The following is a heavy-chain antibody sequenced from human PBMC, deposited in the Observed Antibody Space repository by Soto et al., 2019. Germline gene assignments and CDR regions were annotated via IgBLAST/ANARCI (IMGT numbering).Heavy chain of an antibody. V-gene: IGHV4-39*01. CDR2: IYYSGST. J-gene: IGHJ4*02. D-gene: IGHD3-10*01. Sequence: PSETLSLTCTVSGGSISSSSYYWGWIRQPPGKGLEWIGSIYYSGSTYYNPSLKSRVTISVDTSKNQFSLKLSSVTAADTAVYYCDGAGYGSGSLGNGDYWAQRTLVTVSS. CDR3: DGAGYGSGSLGNGDY. CDR1: GGSISSSSYY.